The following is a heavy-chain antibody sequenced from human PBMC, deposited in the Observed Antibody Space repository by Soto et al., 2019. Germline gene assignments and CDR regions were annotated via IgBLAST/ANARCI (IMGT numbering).Heavy chain of an antibody. CDR2: ISSSSSTI. V-gene: IGHV3-48*01. CDR3: ARLNNWNSQPASPTDYYYMDV. J-gene: IGHJ6*03. Sequence: GGSLRLSCAASGFTFSSYSMNWVRQAPGKGLEWVSYISSSSSTIYYADSVKGRFTISRDNAKNSLYLQMNSLRAEDTAVYYCARLNNWNSQPASPTDYYYMDVWGKGTTVTVSS. CDR1: GFTFSSYS. D-gene: IGHD1-7*01.